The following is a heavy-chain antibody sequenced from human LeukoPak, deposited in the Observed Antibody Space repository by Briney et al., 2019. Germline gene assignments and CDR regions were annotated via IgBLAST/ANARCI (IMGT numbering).Heavy chain of an antibody. CDR1: GFTFSSYA. Sequence: GGSLRLSCAASGFTFSSYAMSWVRQAPGKGLEWVSAISGSGGSTYYADSVKGRFTISRDNSKNTLYLQMNSRRAEDTAVYYCAKLDVRDGYGDAFDIWGQGTMVTVSS. V-gene: IGHV3-23*01. CDR3: AKLDVRDGYGDAFDI. D-gene: IGHD5-24*01. CDR2: ISGSGGST. J-gene: IGHJ3*02.